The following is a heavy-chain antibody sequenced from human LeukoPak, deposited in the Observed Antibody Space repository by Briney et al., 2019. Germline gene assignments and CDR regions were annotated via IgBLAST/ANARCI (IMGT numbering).Heavy chain of an antibody. CDR2: INSDGSST. J-gene: IGHJ4*02. CDR3: ARDLTGNVLDY. V-gene: IGHV3-74*01. Sequence: GGSLRLSCAASGFTFSSYWMHWVRRAPGKGLMYVSRINSDGSSTSYADSVKGRFTISRDNAKNTLYVQMNSLRAEDTAIYYCARDLTGNVLDYWGQGTLVTVSS. CDR1: GFTFSSYW. D-gene: IGHD3-9*01.